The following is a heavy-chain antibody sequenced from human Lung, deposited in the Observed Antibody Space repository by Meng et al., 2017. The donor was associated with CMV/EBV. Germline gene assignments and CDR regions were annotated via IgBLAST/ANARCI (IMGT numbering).Heavy chain of an antibody. Sequence: ETLSLTCXVSGGSISHYCWNWIRQPPGKGLEWIGYIYYNRGTNYNPSLKGRVTISLETSKNQFSLKLSSVTAADTAVYYCARGHYGDSSDYFDFWGQGTPVAVSS. V-gene: IGHV4-59*01. CDR2: IYYNRGT. CDR3: ARGHYGDSSDYFDF. J-gene: IGHJ4*02. CDR1: GGSISHYC. D-gene: IGHD4/OR15-4a*01.